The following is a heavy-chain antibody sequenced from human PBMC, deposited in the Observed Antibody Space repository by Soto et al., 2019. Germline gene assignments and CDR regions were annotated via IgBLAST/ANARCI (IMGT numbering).Heavy chain of an antibody. CDR1: GYTFTGYY. Sequence: ASVKVSCKASGYTFTGYYMHWVRQAPGQGLEWLGWINPNSGGTNYAQKFQCWVTMTRVTSIITAYMEQSRLRSYDMAVSYCARAAPFWFGEYWFGPWGRGTLVTVSS. J-gene: IGHJ5*02. CDR2: INPNSGGT. CDR3: ARAAPFWFGEYWFGP. V-gene: IGHV1-2*04. D-gene: IGHD3-10*01.